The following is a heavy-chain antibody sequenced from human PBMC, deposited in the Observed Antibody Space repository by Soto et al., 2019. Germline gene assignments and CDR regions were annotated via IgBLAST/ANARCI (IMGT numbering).Heavy chain of an antibody. V-gene: IGHV3-33*01. CDR2: IWYDGSNK. Sequence: QVQLVESGGGVVQPGRSLRLSCAASGFTFSSYGMHWVRQAPGKGLEWVAVIWYDGSNKYYADSVKGRFTISRDNSKNTLYLQMNSLRAEDTAVYYCARERVVVVPAAIDYYYYGMDVW. CDR3: ARERVVVVPAAIDYYYYGMDV. CDR1: GFTFSSYG. D-gene: IGHD2-2*01. J-gene: IGHJ6*01.